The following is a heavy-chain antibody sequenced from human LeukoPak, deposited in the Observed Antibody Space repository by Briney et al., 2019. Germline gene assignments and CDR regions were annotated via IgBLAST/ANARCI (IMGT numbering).Heavy chain of an antibody. D-gene: IGHD6-19*01. J-gene: IGHJ3*02. CDR1: GYTLTELS. CDR2: FDPEDGET. CDR3: ARDPRSLAVAVSDAFDI. V-gene: IGHV1-24*01. Sequence: GASVKVSCKVSGYTLTELSMHWVRQAPGKGLEWMGGFDPEDGETIYAQKSQGRVTMTEDTSTDTAYMELSRLRSDDTAVYYCARDPRSLAVAVSDAFDIWGQGTMVTVSS.